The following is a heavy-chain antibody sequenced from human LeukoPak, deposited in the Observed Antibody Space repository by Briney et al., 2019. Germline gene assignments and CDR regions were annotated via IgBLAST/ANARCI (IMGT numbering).Heavy chain of an antibody. CDR2: ISYDGSNK. CDR1: GFTFSSYG. J-gene: IGHJ5*02. D-gene: IGHD4-17*01. CDR3: AKDRHPVTTVTRGFDP. Sequence: PGGSLRLSCAASGFTFSSYGMHWVRQAPGKGLEWVAVISYDGSNKYYADSVKGRFTISRDNSKNTLYLQMNSLRAEDTAVYYCAKDRHPVTTVTRGFDPWGQGTLVTVSS. V-gene: IGHV3-30*18.